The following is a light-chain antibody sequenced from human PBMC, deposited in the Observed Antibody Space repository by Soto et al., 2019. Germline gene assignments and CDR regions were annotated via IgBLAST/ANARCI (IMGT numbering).Light chain of an antibody. V-gene: IGKV1-12*01. CDR2: TGS. J-gene: IGKJ4*01. CDR1: QGISSW. CDR3: QQANSFPLT. Sequence: DIQMTQSPSSVSASVGDRVSITCRASQGISSWLACYQQKPGRAPKLLIYTGSSLQSGVPSRFSGTGSGTDFTLTISSLQPEDVATYSCQQANSFPLTFGGGTKVEIK.